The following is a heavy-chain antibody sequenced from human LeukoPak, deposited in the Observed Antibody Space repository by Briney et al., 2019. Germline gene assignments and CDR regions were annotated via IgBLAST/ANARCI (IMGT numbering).Heavy chain of an antibody. Sequence: SETLSPTCAVYGGSFSGYYWSWIRQPPGKGLEWIGEINHSGSTNHNPSLKSRVTISVDTSKNQFSLKLSSVTAADTAVYYCARDIRGYNYYYYYGMDVWGQGTTVTVSS. V-gene: IGHV4-34*01. CDR3: ARDIRGYNYYYYYGMDV. CDR1: GGSFSGYY. J-gene: IGHJ6*02. D-gene: IGHD3-10*01. CDR2: INHSGST.